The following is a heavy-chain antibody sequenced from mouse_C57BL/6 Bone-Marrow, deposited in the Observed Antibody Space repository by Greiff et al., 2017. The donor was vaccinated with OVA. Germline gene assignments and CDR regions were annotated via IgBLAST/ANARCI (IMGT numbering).Heavy chain of an antibody. CDR2: IYPSDSET. V-gene: IGHV1-61*01. J-gene: IGHJ2*01. CDR3: ARKGMGKGYLDY. CDR1: GYTFTSYW. D-gene: IGHD1-3*01. Sequence: QVQLQQPGAELVRPGSSVKLSCKASGYTFTSYWMDWVKQRPGQGLEWIGNIYPSDSETHYNQKFKDKATLTVDKSSSTAYMQLSSLTSEDSAVYYCARKGMGKGYLDYWGQGTTLTVSS.